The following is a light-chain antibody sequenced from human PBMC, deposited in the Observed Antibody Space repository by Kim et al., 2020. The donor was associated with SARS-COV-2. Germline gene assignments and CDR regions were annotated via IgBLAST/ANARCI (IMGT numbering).Light chain of an antibody. J-gene: IGKJ3*01. CDR3: QQYISALFT. CDR2: GAS. Sequence: DIQMTQSPSSLSASVGDTVNITCRASQDIRNYVAWYQATPGKAPTALLYGASTLQSGVPSRFTGSGSGTDFTLTINSLQPEDVATYYCQQYISALFTFGPGTKVDIK. CDR1: QDIRNY. V-gene: IGKV1-27*01.